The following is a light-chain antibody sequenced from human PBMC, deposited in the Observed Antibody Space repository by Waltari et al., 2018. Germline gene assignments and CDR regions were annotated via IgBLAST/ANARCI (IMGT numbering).Light chain of an antibody. J-gene: IGKJ4*01. CDR2: WAS. CDR3: QQYSNTPLT. CDR1: RILCSSHNRNC. V-gene: IGKV4-1*01. Sequence: DIVMTQSPDSLAVSLGERATTHSQSSRILCSSHNRNCLAWYHQKPGQPPKLRAYWASTRGSGVPDRFSASGSGTDFTLTISSLQAEDVAVYYCQQYSNTPLTFGGGTRVEIK.